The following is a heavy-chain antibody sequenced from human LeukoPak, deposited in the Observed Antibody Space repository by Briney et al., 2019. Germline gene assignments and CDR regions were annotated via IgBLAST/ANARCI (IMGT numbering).Heavy chain of an antibody. J-gene: IGHJ3*01. CDR2: TSHSGSA. CDR3: ARRTYDLWSGDYMGAFDV. D-gene: IGHD3-3*01. V-gene: IGHV4-34*01. CDR1: GGSFSDYY. Sequence: PAETLTLTCAVYGGSFSDYYWTWIRQSPDKGLEWIGETSHSGSANYNPSLKRRLSISVDTTKNQFSLKQRSGTGADTTVFYCARRTYDLWSGDYMGAFDVWGQGTMLTVSS.